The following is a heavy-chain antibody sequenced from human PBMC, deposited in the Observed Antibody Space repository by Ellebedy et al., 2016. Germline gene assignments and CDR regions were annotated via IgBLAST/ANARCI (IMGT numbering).Heavy chain of an antibody. CDR1: GGSFSGYY. CDR2: INHSGST. CDR3: ARDVRYAFDI. J-gene: IGHJ3*02. Sequence: GSLRLSCAVYGGSFSGYYWSWIRQPPGKGLEWIGEINHSGSTNYNPSLKSRVTISVDTSKNQFSLKLSSVTAADTAVYYCARDVRYAFDIWGQGTRVTVSS. V-gene: IGHV4-34*01. D-gene: IGHD5-24*01.